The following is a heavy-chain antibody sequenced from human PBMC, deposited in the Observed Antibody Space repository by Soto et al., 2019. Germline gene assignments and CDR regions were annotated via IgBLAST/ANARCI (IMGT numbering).Heavy chain of an antibody. CDR1: GCSISTYY. J-gene: IGHJ5*02. CDR3: ARGKYSGSYYDWFDP. CDR2: IYYSGTT. D-gene: IGHD1-26*01. Sequence: TLSLTCTVSGCSISTYYWSWIRQPPGKGLEWIGYIYYSGTTNYNPSLKSRVTISVDTSKNQFSLKLSSVTAADTAVYYCARGKYSGSYYDWFDPWGQGTLVTVSS. V-gene: IGHV4-59*01.